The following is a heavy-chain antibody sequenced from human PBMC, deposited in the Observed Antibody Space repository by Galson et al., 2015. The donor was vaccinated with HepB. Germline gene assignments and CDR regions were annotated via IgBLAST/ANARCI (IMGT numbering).Heavy chain of an antibody. CDR3: AKAIALPAWYEYAVDV. Sequence: SLRLSCAASGFNFDDYTMHWVRKSPGKGLEWVSFISWDGRRTSYGDSVKGRFNISRDNRKSSLYLQMNSLRIDDSAAYYCAKAIALPAWYEYAVDVWGRGTTVIVSS. CDR2: ISWDGRRT. V-gene: IGHV3-43*01. D-gene: IGHD2-2*01. CDR1: GFNFDDYT. J-gene: IGHJ6*02.